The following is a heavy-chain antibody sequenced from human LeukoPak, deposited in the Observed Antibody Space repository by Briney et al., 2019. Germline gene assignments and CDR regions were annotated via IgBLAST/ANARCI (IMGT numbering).Heavy chain of an antibody. CDR2: ISYDGSNK. V-gene: IGHV3-30*18. CDR3: AKGKVYYDILTGDYDY. Sequence: KPGGSLRLSCAASGFTFSSYGMHWVRQAPGKGLEWVADISYDGSNKYYADSVKGRFTISRDHSKNTLYLQMNSLRAEDTAVYYCAKGKVYYDILTGDYDYWGQGTLVTVSS. CDR1: GFTFSSYG. J-gene: IGHJ4*02. D-gene: IGHD3-9*01.